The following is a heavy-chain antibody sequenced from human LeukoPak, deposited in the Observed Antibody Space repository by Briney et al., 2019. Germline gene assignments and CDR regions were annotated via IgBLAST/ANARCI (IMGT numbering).Heavy chain of an antibody. Sequence: GASVKVSCKTSGYTFTSYGISWVRQAPGQGLEWMGWICAYNGNTNYAQKLQGRVTMTTDTSTSTAYMELRSLRSDDTAVYYCARGYRLSAYSSSWYSALKNTVKYGTRALGFDYWGQGTLVTVSS. CDR1: GYTFTSYG. D-gene: IGHD6-13*01. J-gene: IGHJ4*02. V-gene: IGHV1-18*01. CDR3: ARGYRLSAYSSSWYSALKNTVKYGTRALGFDY. CDR2: ICAYNGNT.